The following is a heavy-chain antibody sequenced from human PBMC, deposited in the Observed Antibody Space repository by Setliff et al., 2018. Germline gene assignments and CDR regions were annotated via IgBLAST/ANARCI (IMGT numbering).Heavy chain of an antibody. CDR1: GFTFSSYG. J-gene: IGHJ6*03. CDR3: AKEAANYYYYMDV. CDR2: IWYDGSNK. V-gene: IGHV3-33*06. Sequence: SLKISCAASGFTFSSYGMHWVRQAPGKGLEWVAVIWYDGSNKYYADSVKGRFTISRDNSKNTLYLQMNSLRAEDTAVYYCAKEAANYYYYMDVWGKGTTVTVSS. D-gene: IGHD2-15*01.